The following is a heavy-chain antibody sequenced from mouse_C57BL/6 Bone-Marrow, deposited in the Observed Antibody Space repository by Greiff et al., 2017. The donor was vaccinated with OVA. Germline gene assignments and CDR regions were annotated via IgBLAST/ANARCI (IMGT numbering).Heavy chain of an antibody. V-gene: IGHV5-17*01. CDR3: ARAPYYYGSNP. CDR1: GFTFSDYG. CDR2: ISSGSSTI. J-gene: IGHJ1*03. Sequence: DVHLVESGGGLVKPGGSLKLSCAASGFTFSDYGMHWVRQAPEKGLEWVAYISSGSSTIYYADTVKGRFTISRDNAKNTLFLQMTSLRSEDTAMYYCARAPYYYGSNPWGTGTTVTVSS. D-gene: IGHD1-1*01.